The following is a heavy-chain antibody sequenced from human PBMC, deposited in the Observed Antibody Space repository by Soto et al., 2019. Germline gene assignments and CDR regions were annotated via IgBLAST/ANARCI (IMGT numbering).Heavy chain of an antibody. J-gene: IGHJ4*02. V-gene: IGHV4-39*01. Sequence: QVQLQESGPGLVKPSETLSLTSTVSGGSIYRSGYYWGWIRQPPGRGLEWIGNIDYNGVTYSNPSFKSRVTISRDTLKNQFSLKLTSVTAADTALYYCGKVLVGATGHTDSDSWGPGTLVAVSS. CDR1: GGSIYRSGYY. CDR2: IDYNGVT. D-gene: IGHD2-15*01. CDR3: GKVLVGATGHTDSDS.